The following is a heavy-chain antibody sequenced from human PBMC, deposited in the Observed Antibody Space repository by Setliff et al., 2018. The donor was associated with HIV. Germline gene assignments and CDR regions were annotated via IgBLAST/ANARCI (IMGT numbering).Heavy chain of an antibody. CDR3: ARVGDQYYYDSSGYCTAELFDY. V-gene: IGHV4-39*07. CDR2: IYYTGNT. CDR1: GGSISSNNYY. Sequence: SETLSLTCTVSGGSISSNNYYWGWIRQPPGKGLEWIGSIYYTGNTNYNPSLKSRVTISVDKSKNQFSLKLSSVTAADTAVYYCARVGDQYYYDSSGYCTAELFDYWGQGTLVTVSS. J-gene: IGHJ4*02. D-gene: IGHD3-22*01.